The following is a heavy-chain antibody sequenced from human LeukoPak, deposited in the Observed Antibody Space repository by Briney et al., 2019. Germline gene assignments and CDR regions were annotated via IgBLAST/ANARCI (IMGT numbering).Heavy chain of an antibody. D-gene: IGHD3-22*01. Sequence: GGSLRLSCAASGFTFSSYAMSWVRQVPGKGLEWVSAISGSGGGTFYTDSVKGRFTISRDNSKNTLLLQMNSLRAADTAIYYCAKGYDHYDDGGYYSRPDAFDLWGQGTVVTVSS. CDR2: ISGSGGGT. J-gene: IGHJ3*01. V-gene: IGHV3-23*01. CDR1: GFTFSSYA. CDR3: AKGYDHYDDGGYYSRPDAFDL.